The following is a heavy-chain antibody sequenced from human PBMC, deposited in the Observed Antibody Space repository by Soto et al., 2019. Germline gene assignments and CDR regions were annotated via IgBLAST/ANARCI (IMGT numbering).Heavy chain of an antibody. J-gene: IGHJ5*02. V-gene: IGHV3-33*01. Sequence: GGSLRLSCAASGFTFSSYGMHWVRQAPGKGLEWVAVIWYDGSNKYYADSVKGRLTISRDNSKNTLYLQMNSLRAEDTAVYYCARDPRGSSWFPSNWFDPWGQGTLVTFSS. CDR1: GFTFSSYG. CDR2: IWYDGSNK. D-gene: IGHD6-13*01. CDR3: ARDPRGSSWFPSNWFDP.